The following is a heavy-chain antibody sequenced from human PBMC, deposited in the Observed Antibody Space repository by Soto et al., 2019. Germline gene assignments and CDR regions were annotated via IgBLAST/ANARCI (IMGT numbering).Heavy chain of an antibody. CDR3: ARGGIQLWLHSDY. J-gene: IGHJ4*02. D-gene: IGHD5-18*01. Sequence: QVQLVQSGAEVKKPGASVKVSCKASGYTFTSYYMHWVRQAPGQGLEWMGIINPSGGSTSYAQKVQGSVTMTRDRSTSTVYMELSSLRSEDTAVYYCARGGIQLWLHSDYWGQGTLVTVSS. CDR1: GYTFTSYY. V-gene: IGHV1-46*03. CDR2: INPSGGST.